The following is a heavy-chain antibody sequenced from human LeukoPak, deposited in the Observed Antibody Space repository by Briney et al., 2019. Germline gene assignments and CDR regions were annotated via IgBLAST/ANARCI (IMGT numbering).Heavy chain of an antibody. Sequence: PGGSLRLSCAAPGLTLNVYELNWVRQAPGMGLEWLSYISNSGRTIYYADSVKGRFTISRDNAKKSLYLQMNSLRAEDTAVYYCARGGGSYPFFDYWGQGVLVTVSS. D-gene: IGHD1-26*01. CDR3: ARGGGSYPFFDY. CDR2: ISNSGRTI. CDR1: GLTLNVYE. V-gene: IGHV3-48*03. J-gene: IGHJ4*02.